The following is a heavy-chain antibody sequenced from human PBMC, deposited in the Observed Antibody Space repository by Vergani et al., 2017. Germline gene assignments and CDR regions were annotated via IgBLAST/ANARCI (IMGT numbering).Heavy chain of an antibody. Sequence: QVQLQESGPGLVKPSETLSLTCTVYGGSFSGYYWSWIRQPPGKGLEWIGEINHSGSTNYNPSLKSRVTISVDTSKNQFSLKLSSVTAADTAVYYCARTNTIFGVVTHDYWGQGTLVTVSS. CDR2: INHSGST. J-gene: IGHJ4*02. CDR3: ARTNTIFGVVTHDY. D-gene: IGHD3-3*01. V-gene: IGHV4-34*01. CDR1: GGSFSGYY.